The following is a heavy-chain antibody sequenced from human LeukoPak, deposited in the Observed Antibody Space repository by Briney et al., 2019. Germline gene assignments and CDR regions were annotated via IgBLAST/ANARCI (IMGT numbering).Heavy chain of an antibody. CDR2: ISSIDGST. V-gene: IGHV3-23*01. J-gene: IGHJ4*02. CDR3: AKVASGSYYNWPFDY. Sequence: PGGSLRLSCAASGFTFSSYGMSWVRQARGKGLEWVSGISSIDGSTYYADSVKGRFTVSRDNSKNTLYLQMNSLRAEDTAVYYCAKVASGSYYNWPFDYWGQGTLVTVSS. D-gene: IGHD1-26*01. CDR1: GFTFSSYG.